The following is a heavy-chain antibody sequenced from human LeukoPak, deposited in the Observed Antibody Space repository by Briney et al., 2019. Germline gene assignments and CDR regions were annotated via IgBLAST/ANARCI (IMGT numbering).Heavy chain of an antibody. D-gene: IGHD5-18*01. CDR1: GFPFSTYS. CDR3: ATTPTAMGKFLFDS. Sequence: PGGSLRPSCAAPGFPFSTYSMKWVPQAPGKGLEWGPSIGSSSSYIYYGDSVKGRFTISRDNAKNSLYLQMNSLRAEDTAVYYCATTPTAMGKFLFDSWGQGNLVTVSS. V-gene: IGHV3-21*01. J-gene: IGHJ4*02. CDR2: IGSSSSYI.